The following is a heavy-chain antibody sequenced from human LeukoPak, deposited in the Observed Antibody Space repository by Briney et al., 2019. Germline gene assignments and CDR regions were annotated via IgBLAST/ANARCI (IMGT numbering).Heavy chain of an antibody. J-gene: IGHJ4*02. V-gene: IGHV4-34*01. CDR2: INHSGGT. CDR3: ARGPLLSSGYYYGYY. Sequence: PSETLSLTCAVYGGSFSGYYWSWIRQPPGKGLEWIGEINHSGGTNYNPSLKSRVTISVDTSKNQFSLKLSSVTAADTAVYYCARGPLLSSGYYYGYYWGQGTLVTVSS. D-gene: IGHD3-22*01. CDR1: GGSFSGYY.